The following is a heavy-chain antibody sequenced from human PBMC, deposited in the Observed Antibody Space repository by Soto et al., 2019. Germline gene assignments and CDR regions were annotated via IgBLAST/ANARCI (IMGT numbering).Heavy chain of an antibody. Sequence: QITLKESGPTQVKPTQTLTLTCSFSGFSLNTDGEGVGWVRQPPGEALEWLALIYWDDDERYSPSLKTRLTITKDPSKNQVVLIMTHMDPEDTATYDCAHSRNLITEDAQVGDFDYWGQGTLVTVSS. V-gene: IGHV2-5*02. CDR1: GFSLNTDGEG. CDR2: IYWDDDE. D-gene: IGHD3-10*01. J-gene: IGHJ4*02. CDR3: AHSRNLITEDAQVGDFDY.